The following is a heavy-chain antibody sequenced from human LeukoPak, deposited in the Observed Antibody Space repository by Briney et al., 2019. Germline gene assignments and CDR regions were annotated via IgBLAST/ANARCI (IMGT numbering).Heavy chain of an antibody. CDR3: AKDRGHYGSGSENWFDS. J-gene: IGHJ5*01. CDR1: GFTFSNYA. V-gene: IGHV3-23*01. D-gene: IGHD3-10*01. Sequence: PGGSLRLSCAASGFTFSNYAMSWVRQAPGKGPEWVSGIGGSGGSTYYADSVKGRSTISRDNSKNTLYLQMKSLTAEDTAVYYCAKDRGHYGSGSENWFDSWGHGTLVTVSS. CDR2: IGGSGGST.